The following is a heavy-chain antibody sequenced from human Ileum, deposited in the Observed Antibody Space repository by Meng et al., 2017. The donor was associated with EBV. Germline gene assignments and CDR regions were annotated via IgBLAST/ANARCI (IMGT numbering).Heavy chain of an antibody. CDR1: GDSVSDTNYF. Sequence: QLQLQESGPGLVKPSETLSLTCLVSGDSVSDTNYFWGWIRQPPGKGLEWIGSINSNWNTYYNPSLTSRVTMSVDTSKNQFSLKLSSVTAADTAVYYCARGHFRGSSWFDYWGQGTLVTVSS. J-gene: IGHJ4*02. CDR3: ARGHFRGSSWFDY. D-gene: IGHD6-13*01. CDR2: INSNWNT. V-gene: IGHV4-39*07.